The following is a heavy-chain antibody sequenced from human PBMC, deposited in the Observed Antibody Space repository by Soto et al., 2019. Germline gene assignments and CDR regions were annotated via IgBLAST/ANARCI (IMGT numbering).Heavy chain of an antibody. D-gene: IGHD3-3*01. Sequence: QVQLVQSGAEVKKPGSSVKVSCKASGGTFSSYAISWVRQAPGQGLEWMGGIIPIFGTANYAQKFQGRVTITADESTSTAYMELSSLRSEDTAVYYCARVDYDFWSGYSIRRWFDPWGQGTLVTVSS. CDR1: GGTFSSYA. J-gene: IGHJ5*02. CDR2: IIPIFGTA. CDR3: ARVDYDFWSGYSIRRWFDP. V-gene: IGHV1-69*01.